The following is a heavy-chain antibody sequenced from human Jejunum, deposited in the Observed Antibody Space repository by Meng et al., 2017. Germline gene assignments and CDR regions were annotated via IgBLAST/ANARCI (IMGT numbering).Heavy chain of an antibody. J-gene: IGHJ4*02. Sequence: SETLSLTCTVSGGSISGYYWTWIRQPPGKGLEWIGYVSYSGANKNSSLESRVTMSLDRSKNQLSLRLNSVTAADTAVYYCARGVVTTGTKSYFDNWGQGTLVTGYS. CDR3: ARGVVTTGTKSYFDN. CDR2: VSYSGA. D-gene: IGHD2-21*02. CDR1: GGSISGYY. V-gene: IGHV4-59*01.